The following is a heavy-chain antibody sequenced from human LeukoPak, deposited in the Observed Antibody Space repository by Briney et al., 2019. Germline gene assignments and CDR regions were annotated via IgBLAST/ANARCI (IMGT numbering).Heavy chain of an antibody. CDR2: IRYDGSNK. CDR1: GFTFSSYG. CDR3: AKDLGYSSSSGYFDY. D-gene: IGHD6-6*01. J-gene: IGHJ4*02. V-gene: IGHV3-30*02. Sequence: GGSLRLSCAASGFTFSSYGMHWVRQAPGKGLEWVAFIRYDGSNKYYADSVKGRFTVSRDNSKNTLYLQMNSLRAEDTAVYYCAKDLGYSSSSGYFDYWGQGTLVTVSS.